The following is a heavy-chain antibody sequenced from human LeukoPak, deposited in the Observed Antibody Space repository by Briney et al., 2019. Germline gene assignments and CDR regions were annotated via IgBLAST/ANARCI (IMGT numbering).Heavy chain of an antibody. Sequence: GGSLRLSCAASGFTFSSYGMHWVRQAPGKGLEWVAFIRYDGSNKYYADSVKGRFTISRDNSKNTLYLQMNSLRAEDTAVYYCARISTAVPGADYWGQGTLVTVSS. J-gene: IGHJ4*02. CDR3: ARISTAVPGADY. D-gene: IGHD6-19*01. CDR2: IRYDGSNK. V-gene: IGHV3-30*02. CDR1: GFTFSSYG.